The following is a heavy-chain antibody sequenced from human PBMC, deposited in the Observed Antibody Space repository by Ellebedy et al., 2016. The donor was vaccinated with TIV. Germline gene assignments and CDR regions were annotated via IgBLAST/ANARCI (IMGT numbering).Heavy chain of an antibody. CDR3: AREGAFDSGGYYELFDH. V-gene: IGHV1-18*01. Sequence: ASVKVSYXASGYSFSNYTIGWVRQAPGQGLEWMGWITGSNGNTNYAQNLQGRVTMTTDTSTNTAYMELRGLRSDDTAVYYCAREGAFDSGGYYELFDHWGQGTLVTVSS. D-gene: IGHD3-22*01. J-gene: IGHJ4*02. CDR1: GYSFSNYT. CDR2: ITGSNGNT.